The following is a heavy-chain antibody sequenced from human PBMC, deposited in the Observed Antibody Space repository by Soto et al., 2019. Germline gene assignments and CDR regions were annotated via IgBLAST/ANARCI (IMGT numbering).Heavy chain of an antibody. CDR1: GLTLSNTW. J-gene: IGHJ4*02. CDR3: TTRVSTY. CDR2: IKSTTDGGTI. V-gene: IGHV3-15*07. Sequence: SLRLSCAASGLTLSNTWMNWVRQVPGKGLEWVGRIKSTTDGGTIDYAAPVKGRFTISRDDSKNTLYLQMSSLETEDTGVYYCTTRVSTYWGQGTLVTVSS. D-gene: IGHD6-13*01.